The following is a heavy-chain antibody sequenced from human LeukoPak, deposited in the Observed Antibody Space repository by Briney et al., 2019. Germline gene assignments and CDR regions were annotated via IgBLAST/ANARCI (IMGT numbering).Heavy chain of an antibody. J-gene: IGHJ6*04. CDR1: GFTFSSYE. D-gene: IGHD3-10*02. V-gene: IGHV3-48*03. CDR2: ISSSGSTI. CDR3: AELGITMIGGV. Sequence: PGGSLRLSCAASGFTFSSYEMNWVRQAPGKGLEWVSYISSSGSTIYYADSVKGGFTISRDTAKNSMYLQMNSLRAEDTAVYYCAELGITMIGGVWGKGTTVTISS.